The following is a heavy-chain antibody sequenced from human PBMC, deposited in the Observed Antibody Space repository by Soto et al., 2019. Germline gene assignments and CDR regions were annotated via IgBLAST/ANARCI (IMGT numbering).Heavy chain of an antibody. D-gene: IGHD3-9*01. J-gene: IGHJ4*02. CDR1: GGSISSYY. V-gene: IGHV4-59*01. CDR3: ARERYGSYYSDY. Sequence: QVQLQESGPGLVKPSETLSLTCTVSGGSISSYYWSWIRQPPGKGLEWIGYIYYSGSTNYNPSLNSRDTKRADTSKNRFSLKLSAVTAADAAVYYCARERYGSYYSDYGGQGTLVTVAS. CDR2: IYYSGST.